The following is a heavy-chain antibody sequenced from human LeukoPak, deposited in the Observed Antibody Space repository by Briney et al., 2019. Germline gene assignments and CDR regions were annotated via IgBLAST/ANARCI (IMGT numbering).Heavy chain of an antibody. V-gene: IGHV4-4*07. CDR3: ARGGCGGGSCYSGWFDP. CDR1: GGSISSYY. Sequence: SETLSLTCTVSGGSISSYYRSWIRQPAGKGLEWIGRIYTSGSTNYNPSLKSRVTMSVDTSKNQFSLKLSSVTAADTAVYYCARGGCGGGSCYSGWFDPWGQGTLVTVSS. D-gene: IGHD2-15*01. CDR2: IYTSGST. J-gene: IGHJ5*02.